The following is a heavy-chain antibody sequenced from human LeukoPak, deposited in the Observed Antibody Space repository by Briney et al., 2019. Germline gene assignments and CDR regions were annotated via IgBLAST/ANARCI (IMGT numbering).Heavy chain of an antibody. CDR2: IYTSGST. V-gene: IGHV4-4*07. CDR1: GGSISNYC. Sequence: SETLSLTCTVSGGSISNYCWSWIRQPAGKGLEWIGRIYTSGSTNYNPSLKSRVTISVDTSKNQFSLKLSSVTAADTAVYYCASSTTHYSYGRVYYYYGMDVWGQGTTVTVSS. D-gene: IGHD5-18*01. J-gene: IGHJ6*02. CDR3: ASSTTHYSYGRVYYYYGMDV.